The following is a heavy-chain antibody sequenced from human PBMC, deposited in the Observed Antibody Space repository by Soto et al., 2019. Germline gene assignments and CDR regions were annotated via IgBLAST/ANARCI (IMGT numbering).Heavy chain of an antibody. J-gene: IGHJ6*02. Sequence: PSETLSLTCTVSGGSISSYYWSWIRQPPGKGLDWIGYFYYSGSTNYNPSLKSRVTISVDTSKNQFSLKLSSVTAADTAVYYCARDNHNYYGSGSYLFAGMDVWGQGTTVTVSS. V-gene: IGHV4-59*01. CDR1: GGSISSYY. D-gene: IGHD3-10*01. CDR2: FYYSGST. CDR3: ARDNHNYYGSGSYLFAGMDV.